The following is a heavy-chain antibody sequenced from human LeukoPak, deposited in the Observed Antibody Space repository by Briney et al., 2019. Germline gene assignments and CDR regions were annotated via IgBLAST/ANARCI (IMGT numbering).Heavy chain of an antibody. J-gene: IGHJ3*02. V-gene: IGHV3-64D*09. CDR2: ISSNGGST. CDR1: GFTFSSYA. Sequence: PGGSLRLSCSASGFTFSSYAMHWVRQAPGKGLEYVSAISSNGGSTYYADSLKGRFTISRDNSKNTLYLQMSSLRADDTAVYYCVKVRTALVTLRAFDIWGQGTMVTVSS. CDR3: VKVRTALVTLRAFDI. D-gene: IGHD5-18*01.